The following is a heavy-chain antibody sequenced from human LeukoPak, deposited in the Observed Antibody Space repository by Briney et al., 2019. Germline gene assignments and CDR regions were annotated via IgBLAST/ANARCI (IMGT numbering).Heavy chain of an antibody. CDR2: IIPIFGTA. CDR1: GGTFSSYA. CDR3: ATPWSYDSSVSEYYFDY. J-gene: IGHJ4*02. V-gene: IGHV1-69*13. Sequence: SVKVSCKASGGTFSSYAISWVRQAPGQGLEWMGGIIPIFGTANYAQKLQGRVTITADESTSTAYMELSSLRSEDTAVYYCATPWSYDSSVSEYYFDYWGQGTLVTVSS. D-gene: IGHD3-22*01.